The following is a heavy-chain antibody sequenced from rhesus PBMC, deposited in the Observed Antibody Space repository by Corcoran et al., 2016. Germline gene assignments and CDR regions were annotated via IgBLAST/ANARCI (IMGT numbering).Heavy chain of an antibody. D-gene: IGHD4-17*01. CDR1: GGSIRRSY. J-gene: IGHJ1*01. CDR3: ARVVGNYDGYFEF. V-gene: IGHV4-169*01. Sequence: QLQLQESGPGLVKPSETLSLTCAVSGGSIRRSYWRGIRQAPGQGLEWIGYIYGSGSSTNYNPSLKSRVTLSVDTSKNQLSLKLSSVTAADTAVYYCARVVGNYDGYFEFWGQGALVTVSS. CDR2: IYGSGSST.